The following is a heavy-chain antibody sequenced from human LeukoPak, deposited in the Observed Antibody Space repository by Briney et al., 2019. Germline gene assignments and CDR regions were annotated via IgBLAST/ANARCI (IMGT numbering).Heavy chain of an antibody. CDR1: GGSISSSSYY. Sequence: SETLSLTCTVSGGSISSSSYYWGCIRQPPGKGLEWIGSIYYSGSTYYNPSLKSRVTKSVDTSKNQFSLKLSSVTAADTAVYYCARVLVGMWDAFDIWGQGTMVTVSS. CDR3: ARVLVGMWDAFDI. J-gene: IGHJ3*02. V-gene: IGHV4-39*07. CDR2: IYYSGST. D-gene: IGHD2-21*01.